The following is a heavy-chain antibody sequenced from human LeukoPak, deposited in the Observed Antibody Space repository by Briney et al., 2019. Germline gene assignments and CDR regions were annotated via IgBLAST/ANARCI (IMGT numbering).Heavy chain of an antibody. CDR3: ATDHSDYYDSSGYSY. CDR2: FDPEDGET. V-gene: IGHV1-24*01. CDR1: GYTLTELS. Sequence: GASVKVSCKVSGYTLTELSMHWVRQAPGKGLEWMGGFDPEDGETIYAQKFQGRVTMTEDTSTDTAYMELSSLRSEDTAVYYCATDHSDYYDSSGYSYWGQGTLVTVSS. J-gene: IGHJ4*02. D-gene: IGHD3-22*01.